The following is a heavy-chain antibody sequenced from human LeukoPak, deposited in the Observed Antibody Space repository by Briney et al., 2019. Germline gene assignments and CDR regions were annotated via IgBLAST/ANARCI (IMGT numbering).Heavy chain of an antibody. CDR1: GYSFTSYW. V-gene: IGHV5-51*01. CDR3: ARRFYDFWSGEGWFDP. D-gene: IGHD3-3*01. CDR2: IYPGDSDT. Sequence: GESLKISCKGSGYSFTSYWIGWVRQMPGKGLEWMGIIYPGDSDTRYSPSFQGQVTISADKSISTVCLQWSSLRASDTAMYYCARRFYDFWSGEGWFDPWGQGTLVTVSS. J-gene: IGHJ5*02.